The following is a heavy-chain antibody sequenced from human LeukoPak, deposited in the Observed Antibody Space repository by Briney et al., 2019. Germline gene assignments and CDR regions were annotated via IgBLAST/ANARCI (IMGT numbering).Heavy chain of an antibody. V-gene: IGHV1-18*01. CDR1: GYTFTSYG. Sequence: ASVKVSCKASGYTFTSYGISWVRQAPGQGLEWMGWISAYNGNTNYAQKLQGRVTMTTDTSTSTAYMGLRSLRSDDTAVYYCARGPIVVVVAATGYFQHWGQGTLVTVSS. CDR3: ARGPIVVVVAATGYFQH. J-gene: IGHJ1*01. D-gene: IGHD2-15*01. CDR2: ISAYNGNT.